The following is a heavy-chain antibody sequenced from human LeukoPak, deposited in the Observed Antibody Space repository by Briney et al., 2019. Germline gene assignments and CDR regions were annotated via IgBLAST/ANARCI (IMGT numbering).Heavy chain of an antibody. CDR1: GFIFSSYA. Sequence: GGSLRLSCAASGFIFSSYAMHWVRRAPGKGPEWVAIIWFDGSNQYYAESVEGRFTISRDNAKNSLYLQMSSLRVEDTAVYYCGTRAYWGQGTLVTVSS. CDR3: GTRAY. CDR2: IWFDGSNQ. J-gene: IGHJ4*02. V-gene: IGHV3-33*03.